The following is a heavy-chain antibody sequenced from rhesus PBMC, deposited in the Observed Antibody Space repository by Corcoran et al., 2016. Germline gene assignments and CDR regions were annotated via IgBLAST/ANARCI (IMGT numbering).Heavy chain of an antibody. CDR3: ASISGYSGSWNFDY. D-gene: IGHD6-25*01. CDR1: GYSISSGYG. V-gene: IGHV4-122*02. J-gene: IGHJ4*01. Sequence: QVQLQESGPGLVKPSETLSITCAVSGYSISSGYGWSWIRQPPGKGLEWIGYIPYRGGTSSNPSLKSRVTISRDTSKNQFSLKLSSVTAADTAVYYCASISGYSGSWNFDYWGQGVLVTVSS. CDR2: IPYRGGT.